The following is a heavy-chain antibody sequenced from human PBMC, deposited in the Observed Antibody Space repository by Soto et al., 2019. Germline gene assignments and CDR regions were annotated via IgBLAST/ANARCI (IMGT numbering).Heavy chain of an antibody. CDR3: ARDPEKYSGSDLGVDY. CDR2: ISSSSKTT. CDR1: GFTFTNYE. Sequence: GGSLRLSCAASGFTFTNYEMNWVRQAPGKGLEWISYISSSSKTTSYADSVKGRFTISRDNAKNSPYLQMNSMRAEDTAVYYCARDPEKYSGSDLGVDYWGQGTLVTVSS. V-gene: IGHV3-48*03. D-gene: IGHD5-12*01. J-gene: IGHJ4*02.